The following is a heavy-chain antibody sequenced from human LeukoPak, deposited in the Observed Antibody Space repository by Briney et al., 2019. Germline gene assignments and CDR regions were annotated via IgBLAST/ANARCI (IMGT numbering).Heavy chain of an antibody. D-gene: IGHD3-3*01. J-gene: IGHJ4*02. CDR2: INHSGST. Sequence: SETLSLTCAVYGGSFSGYYWSWIRQPPGKGLEWIGEINHSGSTNYNPSLKSRVTISVDTSKNQFSLKLSSVTAADTAVYYCARVPLMRLRFLEWSPEYYFDYWGQGTLVTVSS. V-gene: IGHV4-34*01. CDR3: ARVPLMRLRFLEWSPEYYFDY. CDR1: GGSFSGYY.